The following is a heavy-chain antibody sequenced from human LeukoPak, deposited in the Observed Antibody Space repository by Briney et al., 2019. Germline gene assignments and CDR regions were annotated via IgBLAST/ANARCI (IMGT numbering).Heavy chain of an antibody. Sequence: SQTLSLTCTASGGSISSDDNYWSWIRQHPGKGQEWIGHIFYSGGTYYNPSLKSRLTISVDTSKNQFSLRLSSVTAADTAVYYCASLTRVPDSLAPGVDWYFGLWGRGTLVTVSS. CDR3: ASLTRVPDSLAPGVDWYFGL. CDR2: IFYSGGT. V-gene: IGHV4-31*03. J-gene: IGHJ2*01. CDR1: GGSISSDDNY. D-gene: IGHD3-22*01.